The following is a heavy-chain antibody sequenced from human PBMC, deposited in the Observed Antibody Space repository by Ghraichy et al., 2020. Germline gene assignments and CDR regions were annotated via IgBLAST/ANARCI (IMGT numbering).Heavy chain of an antibody. Sequence: GGSLRLSCAASGFTFSSYWMHWVRQAPGKGLVWVSRVNSDVSSTYYADSVKGRFTISRDNSKNTLYLQMNSLRAEDTAVYYCAKGTHYDFWSGPMFDYWGQGTLVTVSS. CDR1: GFTFSSYW. CDR2: VNSDVSST. CDR3: AKGTHYDFWSGPMFDY. D-gene: IGHD3-3*01. J-gene: IGHJ4*02. V-gene: IGHV3-74*01.